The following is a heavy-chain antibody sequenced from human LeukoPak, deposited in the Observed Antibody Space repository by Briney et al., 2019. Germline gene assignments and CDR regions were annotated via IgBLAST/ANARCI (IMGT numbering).Heavy chain of an antibody. CDR3: ARDSGSYFAEYFQH. D-gene: IGHD1-26*01. Sequence: GASVKVSCKASGYTFTSYGISWVRQAPGQGLEWMGWISAYNGNTNYAQKLQGRVTMTTDTSTSTAYMELRSLRSDDTAVYYCARDSGSYFAEYFQHWGQGTLVTVSS. V-gene: IGHV1-18*01. CDR1: GYTFTSYG. CDR2: ISAYNGNT. J-gene: IGHJ1*01.